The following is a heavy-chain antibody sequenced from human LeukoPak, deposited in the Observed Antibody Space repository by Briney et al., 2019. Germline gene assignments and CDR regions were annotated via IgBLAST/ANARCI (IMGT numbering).Heavy chain of an antibody. V-gene: IGHV3-23*01. CDR3: AKSVGYSYGLNYYFDY. Sequence: GGSLRLSCAASGFTFSSYGMTWVRQAPGKGLEWVSGISGSGGSTYYADSVKGRFTISRDNSKNTLYLQMDSLRVEDTALYYCAKSVGYSYGLNYYFDYWGQGTLVTVSS. J-gene: IGHJ4*02. CDR2: ISGSGGST. CDR1: GFTFSSYG. D-gene: IGHD5-18*01.